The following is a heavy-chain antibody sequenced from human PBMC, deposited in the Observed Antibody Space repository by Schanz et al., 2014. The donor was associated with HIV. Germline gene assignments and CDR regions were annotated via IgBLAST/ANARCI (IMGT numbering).Heavy chain of an antibody. CDR3: AREDMDRGGLY. V-gene: IGHV1-69*06. D-gene: IGHD3-10*01. Sequence: QVQLVQSGAELKKPGSSVKVSCKASGGTFSKYAISWVRQAPGQGLEWVGVINPKIGTVTYGHRVQGRVTMTRDTSTSTVYMDLSSLISEDTALYFCAREDMDRGGLYWGQGTLVTVSS. CDR2: INPKIGTV. J-gene: IGHJ4*02. CDR1: GGTFSKYA.